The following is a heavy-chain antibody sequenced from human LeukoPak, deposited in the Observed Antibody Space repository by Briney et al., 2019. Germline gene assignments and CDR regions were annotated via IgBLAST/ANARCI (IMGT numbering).Heavy chain of an antibody. J-gene: IGHJ4*02. D-gene: IGHD3-22*01. CDR1: GFTFSGSA. V-gene: IGHV3-73*01. CDR2: IRSKANSYAT. CDR3: TVTYYYDSSGYYYNTY. Sequence: GGSLRLSCAASGFTFSGSAMHWVRQASGKGLEWVGRIRSKANSYATAYAASVKGRFTISRDDSKNTAYLQMNSLKTEDTAVYYCTVTYYYDSSGYYYNTYWGQGTLVTVSS.